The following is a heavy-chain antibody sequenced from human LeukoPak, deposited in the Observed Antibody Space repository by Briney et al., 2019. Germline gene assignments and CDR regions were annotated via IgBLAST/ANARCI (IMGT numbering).Heavy chain of an antibody. CDR1: GGSISSYY. CDR3: AREGYYDSSGYYPLWDY. D-gene: IGHD3-22*01. Sequence: KPSETLSLTCTVSGGSISSYYWSWIRQPPGKGLEWIGYIYYSGSTNYNPSLKSRVTISVDTSKNQFSLKLSSVTAADTAVYYCAREGYYDSSGYYPLWDYWGQGTLVTVSS. CDR2: IYYSGST. V-gene: IGHV4-59*01. J-gene: IGHJ4*02.